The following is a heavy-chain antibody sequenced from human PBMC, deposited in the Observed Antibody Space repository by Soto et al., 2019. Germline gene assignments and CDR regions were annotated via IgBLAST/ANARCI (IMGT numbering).Heavy chain of an antibody. CDR1: GSTFTNYY. Sequence: ASVKVSCKASGSTFTNYYVHWVRQAPGQGLEWMGIINPSGDSTSYAQKFQGRVTMTRDTSTSTVYMEVTSLRSEDTAVYYCAASLYQPLLPSSEYWGQGTLVTVSS. CDR2: INPSGDST. V-gene: IGHV1-46*01. CDR3: AASLYQPLLPSSEY. J-gene: IGHJ4*02. D-gene: IGHD2-2*01.